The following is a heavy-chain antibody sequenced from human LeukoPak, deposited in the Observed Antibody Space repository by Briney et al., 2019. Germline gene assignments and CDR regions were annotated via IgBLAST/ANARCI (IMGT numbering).Heavy chain of an antibody. Sequence: PSETLSLTCTVSGGSISSSSYYWGWIRQPPGKGLEWIGSIYYSGSTYYNPSLKSRVTISVDTSKNQFSLELSSVTAADTAVYYCARHLPYGDCWSGFDYWGQGTLVTVSS. CDR3: ARHLPYGDCWSGFDY. CDR1: GGSISSSSYY. D-gene: IGHD4-17*01. V-gene: IGHV4-39*01. CDR2: IYYSGST. J-gene: IGHJ4*02.